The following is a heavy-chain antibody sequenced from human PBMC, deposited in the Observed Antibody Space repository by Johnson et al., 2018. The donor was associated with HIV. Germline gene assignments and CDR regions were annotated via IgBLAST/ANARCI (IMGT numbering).Heavy chain of an antibody. J-gene: IGHJ3*02. Sequence: EVQVVESGGGLVQPGRSLRLSCAASGFTFDDYAMHWVRQAPGKGLEWVSGISWNSGSIGYVDSVKGRFTIFRDNAKNSLYLQMNSLRAEDTAFYYCARDETQRRYALTAFDIWGQGTLVTVSS. CDR1: GFTFDDYA. V-gene: IGHV3-9*01. CDR3: ARDETQRRYALTAFDI. D-gene: IGHD6-25*01. CDR2: ISWNSGSI.